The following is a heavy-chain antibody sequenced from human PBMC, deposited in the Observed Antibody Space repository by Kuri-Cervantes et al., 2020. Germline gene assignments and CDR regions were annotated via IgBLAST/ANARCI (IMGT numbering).Heavy chain of an antibody. CDR1: GFAFDDYG. CDR3: AKSAEWELSDY. CDR2: INWSGRST. J-gene: IGHJ4*02. V-gene: IGHV3-20*04. Sequence: GESLKISCAASGFAFDDYGMNWVRQAPGKGLEWVSGINWSGRSTGYADSVKGRFTISRDNSKNTPYLQMNSLRAEDTAVYYCAKSAEWELSDYWGQGTLVTVSS. D-gene: IGHD1-26*01.